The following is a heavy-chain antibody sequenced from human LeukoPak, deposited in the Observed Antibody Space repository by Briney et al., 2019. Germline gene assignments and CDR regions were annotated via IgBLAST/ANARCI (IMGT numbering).Heavy chain of an antibody. CDR2: ISYDGSNK. CDR1: GFTFSSYG. V-gene: IGHV3-30*18. CDR3: AKDPQLGSYYFDY. D-gene: IGHD7-27*01. Sequence: GGSLRLSCAASGFTFSSYGMHWVRQAPGKGLEWVAVISYDGSNKYYADSVKGRFTISRDNSKNTLYLQMNSLRAEDTAVYYCAKDPQLGSYYFDYWGQGTLVTVSS. J-gene: IGHJ4*02.